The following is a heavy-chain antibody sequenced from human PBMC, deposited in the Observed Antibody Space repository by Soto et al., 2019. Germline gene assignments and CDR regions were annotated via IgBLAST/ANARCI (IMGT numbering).Heavy chain of an antibody. CDR1: GYSFTSYW. Sequence: PGESLKISCKGSGYSFTSYWIGWVRQMPGKGLEWMGIIYPGDSDTRYSPSFQGQVTISADKSISTAYLQWSSLRASDTAMYYCARHETEHITMIGAAPPYYHYYGMDVWGQGTTVTAP. CDR3: ARHETEHITMIGAAPPYYHYYGMDV. J-gene: IGHJ6*02. V-gene: IGHV5-51*01. D-gene: IGHD3-22*01. CDR2: IYPGDSDT.